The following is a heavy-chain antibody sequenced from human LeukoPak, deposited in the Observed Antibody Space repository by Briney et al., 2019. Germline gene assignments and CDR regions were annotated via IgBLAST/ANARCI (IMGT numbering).Heavy chain of an antibody. CDR3: ASVDSGDGCFDY. CDR1: GFTVSSNY. Sequence: PGGSLRLSGAASGFTVSSNYMSWVRQAPGKGLEWVSVIYSGGSTYYADSVKGRFTISRDNSKNTLYLQMNSLRAEDTAAYYCASVDSGDGCFDYWGQGTLVTVSS. J-gene: IGHJ4*02. CDR2: IYSGGST. D-gene: IGHD3/OR15-3a*01. V-gene: IGHV3-53*01.